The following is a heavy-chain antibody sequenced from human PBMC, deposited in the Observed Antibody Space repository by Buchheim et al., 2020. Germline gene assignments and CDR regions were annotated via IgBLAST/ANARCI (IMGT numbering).Heavy chain of an antibody. J-gene: IGHJ5*02. Sequence: QVQLVESGGGVVQPGRSLRLSCAASGFIFSSYAMNWVRQAPGKGLEWVAVISYDGSNKYYADSVKGRFTISRDNSKNTLYLQMNSLRAEGTAVYYCARGPTPYCSGGSCPFGPWGQGNL. CDR3: ARGPTPYCSGGSCPFGP. V-gene: IGHV3-30-3*01. CDR2: ISYDGSNK. CDR1: GFIFSSYA. D-gene: IGHD2-15*01.